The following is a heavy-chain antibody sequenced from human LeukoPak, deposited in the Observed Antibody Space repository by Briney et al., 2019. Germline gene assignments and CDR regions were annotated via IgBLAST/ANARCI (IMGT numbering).Heavy chain of an antibody. CDR1: GFTFRSHS. J-gene: IGHJ3*02. Sequence: GGSLRLSRAASGFTFRSHSMNWVRQAPGKGLEWVSSISSSSGSIYYADSVKGRFTISRDNAKNSLYLQMNSLRAEDTAVYYCATLTTVVLDAFDIWGQGTMVTVSS. V-gene: IGHV3-21*01. D-gene: IGHD4-23*01. CDR2: ISSSSGSI. CDR3: ATLTTVVLDAFDI.